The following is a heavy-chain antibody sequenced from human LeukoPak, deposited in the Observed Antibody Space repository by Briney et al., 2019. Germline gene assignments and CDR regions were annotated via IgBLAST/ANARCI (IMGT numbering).Heavy chain of an antibody. V-gene: IGHV3-7*05. CDR2: IKQDGSER. Sequence: PGGSLRLSCAASGFTFSSYWMNWVGQAPGKGLEWVANIKQDGSERYYVDSVKGRFTISRDNAKKLLSLQMNSLRGDDTAVYYCARGWHGMWLFDQWGQGTLVTVAS. D-gene: IGHD3-22*01. J-gene: IGHJ4*02. CDR1: GFTFSSYW. CDR3: ARGWHGMWLFDQ.